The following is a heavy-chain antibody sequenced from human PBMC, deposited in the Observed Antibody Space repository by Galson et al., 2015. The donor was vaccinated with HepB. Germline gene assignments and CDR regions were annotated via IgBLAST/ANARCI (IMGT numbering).Heavy chain of an antibody. D-gene: IGHD3-22*01. V-gene: IGHV6-1*01. Sequence: CAISGDSVSSNSAAWNWIRQSPSRGLEWLGRTYYRSKWYNDYAVSVKSRITINPDTSKNQFSLQLNSVTPEDTAVYYCARDSGYTDAYYYYYYMDVWGKGTTVTVSS. CDR1: GDSVSSNSAA. J-gene: IGHJ6*03. CDR2: TYYRSKWYN. CDR3: ARDSGYTDAYYYYYYMDV.